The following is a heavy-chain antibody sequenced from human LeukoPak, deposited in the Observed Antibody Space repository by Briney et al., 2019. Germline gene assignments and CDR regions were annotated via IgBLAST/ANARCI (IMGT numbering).Heavy chain of an antibody. CDR2: IKPSGEST. D-gene: IGHD2-2*01. CDR1: GYTFSNYY. Sequence: ASVKVSCKASGYTFSNYYIHWVRQAPGQGLEWMGIIKPSGESTSYAQKFQGRVTMTRDTSTSTVYMELSSLRSEDTAVYYCARGGRYCTSISCSRVDYWGQGTLVTVSS. V-gene: IGHV1-46*01. CDR3: ARGGRYCTSISCSRVDY. J-gene: IGHJ4*02.